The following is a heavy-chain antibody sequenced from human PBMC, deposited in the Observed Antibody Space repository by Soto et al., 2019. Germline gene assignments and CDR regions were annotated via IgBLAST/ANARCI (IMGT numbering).Heavy chain of an antibody. CDR2: ISSGTNFI. Sequence: GESLRLSCSASGFTFNNYNMNWVRQAPEKGLEWVSSISSGTNFIYYADSVMGRFTISRDNTKNSVFLQMTILRAEDTALYYCAREGRSVHSSGFPFDFWGPGTLVTVSS. V-gene: IGHV3-21*01. D-gene: IGHD2-15*01. J-gene: IGHJ4*02. CDR3: AREGRSVHSSGFPFDF. CDR1: GFTFNNYN.